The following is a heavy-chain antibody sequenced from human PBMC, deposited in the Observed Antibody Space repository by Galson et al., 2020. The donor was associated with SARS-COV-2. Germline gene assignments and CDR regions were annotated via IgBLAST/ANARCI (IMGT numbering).Heavy chain of an antibody. CDR2: ISGSGTNM. V-gene: IGHV3-48*03. J-gene: IGHJ3*02. Sequence: GGSLRLSCAGSGFTFSSYDMNWVRQAPGKGLEWVSYISGSGTNMNYADSVTGRFTISRDNARSSLYLQMTSLRAEDTAVYYCASPYLAAASFLGAFDIWGLGTMVTISS. D-gene: IGHD2-15*01. CDR3: ASPYLAAASFLGAFDI. CDR1: GFTFSSYD.